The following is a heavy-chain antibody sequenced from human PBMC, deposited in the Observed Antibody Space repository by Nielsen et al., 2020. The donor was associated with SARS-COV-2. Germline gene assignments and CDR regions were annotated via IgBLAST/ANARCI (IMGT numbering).Heavy chain of an antibody. D-gene: IGHD2-2*01. Sequence: ASVKVSCKASGYTFTSYYMHWVRQAPGQGLEWMGIINPSGGSTSYAQKFQGRVTMTRDTSTSTVYMELSSLRSEDTAVYYCARSPALGYCSSTSCYQFHGMDVWGQGTTVTVSS. CDR2: INPSGGST. V-gene: IGHV1-46*01. CDR1: GYTFTSYY. J-gene: IGHJ6*02. CDR3: ARSPALGYCSSTSCYQFHGMDV.